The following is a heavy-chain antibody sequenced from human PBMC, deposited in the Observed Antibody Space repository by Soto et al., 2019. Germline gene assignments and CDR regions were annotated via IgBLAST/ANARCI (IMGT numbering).Heavy chain of an antibody. CDR2: ISYDGNIK. CDR1: AFSFSHYA. J-gene: IGHJ6*02. CDR3: ARAGYCSGGRCYSPYYYYYGMDV. V-gene: IGHV3-30-3*01. D-gene: IGHD2-15*01. Sequence: QPGGSLRLSCGASAFSFSHYAMHWVRQAPGKGLECVAVISYDGNIKRYADSVKGRFTISRDNSENTLYLQMNSLSPEDTAVYYCARAGYCSGGRCYSPYYYYYGMDVWGQGTTVTVSS.